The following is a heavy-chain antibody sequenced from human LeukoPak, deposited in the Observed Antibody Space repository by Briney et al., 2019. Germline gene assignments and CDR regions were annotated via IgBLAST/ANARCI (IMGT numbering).Heavy chain of an antibody. CDR1: GFTFSSSS. Sequence: GGSLRLSCAASGFTFSSSSMNWVRQAPGKGLEWVSYISSSGSTIYYADSVKGRFTISRDNAKNSLYLQMNSLRAEDTAVYYCARGYSTPRNFDYWGQGTLVTVSS. J-gene: IGHJ4*02. D-gene: IGHD5-12*01. CDR3: ARGYSTPRNFDY. CDR2: ISSSGSTI. V-gene: IGHV3-48*04.